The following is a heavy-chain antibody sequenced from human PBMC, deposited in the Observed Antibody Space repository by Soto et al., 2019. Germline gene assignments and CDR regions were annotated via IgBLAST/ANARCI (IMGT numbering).Heavy chain of an antibody. D-gene: IGHD6-13*01. Sequence: GASVKVSCKASGYTFTSYGISWVRQAPGQGLEWMGWISAYNGNTNYAQKLQGRVTMTTDTSTSTAYMELRSLRSGDTAVYYCARGGQTDSSSWYYYYGMDVWGQGTTVTVSS. CDR1: GYTFTSYG. CDR3: ARGGQTDSSSWYYYYGMDV. CDR2: ISAYNGNT. J-gene: IGHJ6*02. V-gene: IGHV1-18*04.